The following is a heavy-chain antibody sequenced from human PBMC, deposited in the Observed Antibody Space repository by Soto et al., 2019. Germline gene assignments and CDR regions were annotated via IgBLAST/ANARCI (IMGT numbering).Heavy chain of an antibody. CDR3: AAHHRDLITMIVVPWFDP. CDR2: IIPIFGTA. D-gene: IGHD3-22*01. CDR1: GGTFSSYA. Sequence: SVKVSCKASGGTFSSYAISWVRQAPGQGLEWMGGIIPIFGTANYAQKFQGRVTITADESTSTAYMELSSLRSEDAAVYYCAAHHRDLITMIVVPWFDPWGQGTLVTVSS. V-gene: IGHV1-69*13. J-gene: IGHJ5*02.